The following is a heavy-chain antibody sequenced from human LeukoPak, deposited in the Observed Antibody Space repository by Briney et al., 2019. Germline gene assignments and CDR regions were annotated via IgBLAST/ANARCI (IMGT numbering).Heavy chain of an antibody. Sequence: SETLSLTCTVSGGSISSSSYYWGWIRQPPGTGLEWIGSIYYSGSTYYNPSLKSRVTISVDTSKNQFSLKLSSVTAADTAVYYCARRRQQRAANWFDPWGQGTLATVSS. D-gene: IGHD6-13*01. CDR2: IYYSGST. CDR3: ARRRQQRAANWFDP. CDR1: GGSISSSSYY. J-gene: IGHJ5*02. V-gene: IGHV4-39*01.